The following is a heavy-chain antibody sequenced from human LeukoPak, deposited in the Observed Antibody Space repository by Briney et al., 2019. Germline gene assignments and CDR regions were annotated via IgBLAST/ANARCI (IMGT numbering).Heavy chain of an antibody. CDR2: ISDDGERK. CDR3: AKRVDSSGYFYLPYFDY. Sequence: GGSLRLSCVASGFTFSNYYMHWVRQAPGKGLEWVAIISDDGERKFYADSVRGRITISRDKSKDTLFLQMNSLRAEDTAVYYCAKRVDSSGYFYLPYFDYWGQGTLVTVSS. J-gene: IGHJ4*02. D-gene: IGHD3-22*01. CDR1: GFTFSNYY. V-gene: IGHV3-30*18.